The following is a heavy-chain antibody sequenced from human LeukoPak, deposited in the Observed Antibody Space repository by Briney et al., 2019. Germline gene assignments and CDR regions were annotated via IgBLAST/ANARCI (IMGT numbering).Heavy chain of an antibody. V-gene: IGHV1-18*01. D-gene: IGHD3-10*01. CDR2: ISGYNGHT. CDR1: GYTFRRYG. CDR3: ARGQTNRLLWVGELVSNINPFDY. J-gene: IGHJ4*02. Sequence: GASVKVSCQASGYTFRRYGISWVRQAPGKGLEWMGWISGYNGHTKYAQKVQGRVTMSTDTSTSTVYMELRSLISDDTGVYYCARGQTNRLLWVGELVSNINPFDYWGQGTLVTVSS.